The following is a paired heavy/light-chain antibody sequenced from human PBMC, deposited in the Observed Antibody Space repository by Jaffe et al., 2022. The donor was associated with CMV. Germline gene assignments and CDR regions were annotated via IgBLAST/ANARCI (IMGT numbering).Light chain of an antibody. CDR1: QSISSY. Sequence: DIQMTQSPSSLSASVGDRVIITCRASQSISSYVNWYQQKPGKAPKLLIHVGASLQSGVPSRFSGSGSGTDFTLTISSLQPEDFATYYCQESYSTLYTFGQGTKLEIK. V-gene: IGKV1-39*01. CDR2: VGA. J-gene: IGKJ2*01. CDR3: QESYSTLYT.
Heavy chain of an antibody. CDR3: ARQVGYSSGWRDNWFDP. CDR2: IYPGDSDT. V-gene: IGHV5-51*01. J-gene: IGHJ5*02. Sequence: EVQLVQSGAEVKKPGESLKISCKASGYSFTNYWIGWVRQMPGKGLEWMGIIYPGDSDTRYSPSFQGQVTISADKSINTAYLQWSSLKASDTAIYFCARQVGYSSGWRDNWFDPWGQGTLVTVSS. D-gene: IGHD6-19*01. CDR1: GYSFTNYW.